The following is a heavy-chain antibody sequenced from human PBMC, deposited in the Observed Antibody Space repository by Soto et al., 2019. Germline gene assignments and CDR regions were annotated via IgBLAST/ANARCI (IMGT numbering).Heavy chain of an antibody. CDR1: GGSISSGGYY. Sequence: PSETLSLTCTVSGGSISSGGYYWSWIRQHPGKGLEWIGYIYYSGSTYYNPSLKSRVTISVDTSKNQFSLKLSSVTAADTAVYYCAREKRRVVVTAIPVFSAFDIWGQGTMVTVSS. D-gene: IGHD2-21*02. J-gene: IGHJ3*02. CDR3: AREKRRVVVTAIPVFSAFDI. V-gene: IGHV4-31*03. CDR2: IYYSGST.